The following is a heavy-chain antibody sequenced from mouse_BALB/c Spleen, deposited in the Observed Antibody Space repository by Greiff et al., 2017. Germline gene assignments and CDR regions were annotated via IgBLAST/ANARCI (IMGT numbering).Heavy chain of an antibody. CDR2: ISTYYGDA. J-gene: IGHJ2*01. D-gene: IGHD2-4*01. CDR1: GYTFTDYA. Sequence: VQLQESGAELVRPGVSVKISCKGSGYTFTDYAMHWVKQSHAKSLEWIGVISTYYGDASYNQKFKGKATMTVDKSSSTAYMELARLTSEDSAIYYCARRDYALDYWGQGTTLTVSS. CDR3: ARRDYALDY. V-gene: IGHV1S137*01.